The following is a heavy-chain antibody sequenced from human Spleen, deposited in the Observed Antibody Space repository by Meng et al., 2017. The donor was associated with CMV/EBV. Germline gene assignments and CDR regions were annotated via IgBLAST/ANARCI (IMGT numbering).Heavy chain of an antibody. J-gene: IGHJ4*02. CDR3: ARGRGGATTRYFDY. D-gene: IGHD1-26*01. CDR1: GFTFSDYA. V-gene: IGHV3-64*02. CDR2: ISDERGRT. Sequence: ASGFTFSDYAMHWVRQAPGRGLECVSTISDERGRTYYADSVKGRFTISRDNSKNTLYLQMGSLRAEDMAVYYCARGRGGATTRYFDYWGQGTLVTISS.